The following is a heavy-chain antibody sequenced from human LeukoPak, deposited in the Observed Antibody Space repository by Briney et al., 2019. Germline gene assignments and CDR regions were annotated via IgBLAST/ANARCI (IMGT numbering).Heavy chain of an antibody. D-gene: IGHD1-7*01. V-gene: IGHV3-23*01. CDR1: GFAVSSNY. CDR3: AKDERNWNYNLASQTYD. Sequence: GGSLRLSCAASGFAVSSNYMSWVRQAPGKGLEWVSAISGSGVSTYYADSVKGRFTVSRDNSKNTLYLQMSSLRAEDTAVYYCAKDERNWNYNLASQTYDWGQGTLVTVSS. CDR2: ISGSGVST. J-gene: IGHJ4*02.